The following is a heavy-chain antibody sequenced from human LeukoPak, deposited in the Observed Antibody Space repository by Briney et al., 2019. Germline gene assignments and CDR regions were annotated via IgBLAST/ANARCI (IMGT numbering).Heavy chain of an antibody. J-gene: IGHJ4*02. D-gene: IGHD2-15*01. CDR3: AKGTVVVAATGYYFDC. CDR1: GFTFSSYA. CDR2: ISASGGST. Sequence: GGSLRLSCAASGFTFSSYAMHWVRQAPGKGLEWVSAISASGGSTYYADSVKGRFTISRDNSKSTLYLQMNSLRAEDTAVYYCAKGTVVVAATGYYFDCWGQGTLVTVSS. V-gene: IGHV3-23*01.